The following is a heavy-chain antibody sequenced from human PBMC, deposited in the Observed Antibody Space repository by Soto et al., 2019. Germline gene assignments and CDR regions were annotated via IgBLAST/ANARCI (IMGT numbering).Heavy chain of an antibody. Sequence: QVQLVESGGGVVQPGRSLTLSCAASGFTFSSHGMHWVRQAPGKGLEWLAIIWYDGSNKYYADSVTGRFTISRDNSKNTRSLQMNNLRVEDTAVYYCARGGRSLPQPLDCWGQGTLVTVSS. D-gene: IGHD1-26*01. V-gene: IGHV3-33*08. CDR2: IWYDGSNK. CDR1: GFTFSSHG. J-gene: IGHJ4*02. CDR3: ARGGRSLPQPLDC.